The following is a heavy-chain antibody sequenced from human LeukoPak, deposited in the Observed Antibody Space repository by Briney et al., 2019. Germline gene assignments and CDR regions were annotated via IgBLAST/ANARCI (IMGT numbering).Heavy chain of an antibody. CDR2: IGDSGATT. J-gene: IGHJ6*03. D-gene: IGHD2-2*01. CDR3: VANMYNYMDV. V-gene: IGHV3-23*01. Sequence: GGSLRLSCAASGFTLSSYAMTWVRQAPGKGLEWVSDIGDSGATTYYADSVKGRFTISRDNSKNTAFLQMNSLRAEDTAVYYAVANMYNYMDVWGKGTTVTVSS. CDR1: GFTLSSYA.